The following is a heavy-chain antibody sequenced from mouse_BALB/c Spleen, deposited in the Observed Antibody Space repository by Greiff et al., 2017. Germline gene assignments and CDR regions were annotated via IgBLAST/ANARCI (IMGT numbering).Heavy chain of an antibody. CDR3: AREDDYSYYYAMDY. V-gene: IGHV2-9*02. D-gene: IGHD2-4*01. CDR2: IWAGGST. J-gene: IGHJ4*01. CDR1: GFSLTSYG. Sequence: VQLKESGPDLVAPSQSLSITCTVSGFSLTSYGVHWVRQPPGKGLEWLGVIWAGGSTNYNSALMSRLSISKDNSKSQVFLKMNSLETDDTAMYYCAREDDYSYYYAMDYWGQGTSVTVSS.